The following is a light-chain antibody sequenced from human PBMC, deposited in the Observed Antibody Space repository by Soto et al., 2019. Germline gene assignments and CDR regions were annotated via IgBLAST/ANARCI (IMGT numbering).Light chain of an antibody. J-gene: IGLJ1*01. CDR3: SSYSSSSTHYV. CDR1: SSDVGDYNY. CDR2: DVS. Sequence: QSVLTQPASVSGSPGQSITISCTGTSSDVGDYNYVSWYQQHPGKAPKLLIYDVSNRPSGVSNRFSGSKSGSTASLTISGLQAEDEADYYCSSYSSSSTHYVFGTGTKVTVL. V-gene: IGLV2-14*01.